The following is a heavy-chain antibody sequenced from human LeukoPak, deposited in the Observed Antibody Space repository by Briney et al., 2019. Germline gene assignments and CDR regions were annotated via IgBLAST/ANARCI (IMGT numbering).Heavy chain of an antibody. CDR2: ISGSGGNT. J-gene: IGHJ4*02. V-gene: IGHV3-23*01. CDR1: GFAFSSYA. D-gene: IGHD4-17*01. Sequence: TGGSLRLSCAASGFAFSSYAMNWVRQAPGKGLEWVSGISGSGGNTYYANSVRGRFTISRDNSKKTVYLQMNSLSAEDTAVYYCAKDDDFGVYAFDFWGQGTLGTVSS. CDR3: AKDDDFGVYAFDF.